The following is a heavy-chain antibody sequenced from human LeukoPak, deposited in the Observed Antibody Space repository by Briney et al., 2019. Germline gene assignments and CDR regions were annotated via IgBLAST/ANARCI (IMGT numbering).Heavy chain of an antibody. CDR1: GGSISSYY. D-gene: IGHD2-2*01. J-gene: IGHJ3*02. Sequence: PSATLSLTCTVSGGSISSYYWSWIRQPPGKGLEWIGYIYYSGSTNYNPSLKSRVTISVDTSKNQFSLKLSSVTAADTAVYYCARETRWRYCSSTSCWGAFDIWGQGTMVTVSS. CDR2: IYYSGST. CDR3: ARETRWRYCSSTSCWGAFDI. V-gene: IGHV4-59*01.